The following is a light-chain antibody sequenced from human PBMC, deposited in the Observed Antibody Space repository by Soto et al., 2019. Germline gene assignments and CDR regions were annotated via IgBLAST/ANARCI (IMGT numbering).Light chain of an antibody. J-gene: IGKJ2*01. CDR3: QQYHNWPPQYT. CDR2: GAS. V-gene: IGKV3-15*01. CDR1: QSVASN. Sequence: EIVMTQSPAALSVSPGDGATLSCRASQSVASNVAWYQQKPGQGPRLLIHGASTRAVGGPARFSGSGSGTDFTLTINSLHSEDFAVYYCQQYHNWPPQYTFGQGTKLQIK.